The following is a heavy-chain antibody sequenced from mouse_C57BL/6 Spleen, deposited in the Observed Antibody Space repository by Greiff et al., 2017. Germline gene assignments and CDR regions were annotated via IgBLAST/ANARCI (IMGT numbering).Heavy chain of an antibody. CDR3: AREGYHRNGDFDY. V-gene: IGHV1-55*01. CDR2: IYPGSGST. J-gene: IGHJ2*01. D-gene: IGHD3-1*01. CDR1: GYTFTSYW. Sequence: QVQLQQPGAELVKPGASVKMSCKASGYTFTSYWITWVKQRPGQGLEWIGDIYPGSGSTNYNEKFKSKATLTVDTSSSTAYMQLSSLTSEDSAVYYCAREGYHRNGDFDYWGQGTTLTVSS.